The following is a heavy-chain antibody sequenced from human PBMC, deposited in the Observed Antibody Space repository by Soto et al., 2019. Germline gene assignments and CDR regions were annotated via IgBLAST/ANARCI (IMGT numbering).Heavy chain of an antibody. D-gene: IGHD3-10*02. CDR1: GGSISSGGYS. V-gene: IGHV4-30-2*01. J-gene: IGHJ5*02. CDR3: AGTRRDMTCSDP. Sequence: SETLSLTCAVSGGSISSGGYSWSWIRQPPGKGLEWIGYIYHSGSTYYNPSLKSRVTISVDRSKNQFSLKLSSVTAADTAVYYCAGTRRDMTCSDPWGQGTLVTVSS. CDR2: IYHSGST.